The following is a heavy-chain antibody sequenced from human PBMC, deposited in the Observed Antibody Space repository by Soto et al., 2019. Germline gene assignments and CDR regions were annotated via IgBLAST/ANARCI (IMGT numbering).Heavy chain of an antibody. CDR3: ARDLSATVTTYNWFDP. CDR2: IIPIFGTA. V-gene: IGHV1-69*13. D-gene: IGHD4-17*01. CDR1: GGTFSSYA. Sequence: SVKVSCKASGGTFSSYAISWVRQAPGQGLEWMGGIIPIFGTANYAQKFQGRVTITADESTSTAYMELSSLRSEDTAVYYCARDLSATVTTYNWFDPWGQGTLVTVSS. J-gene: IGHJ5*02.